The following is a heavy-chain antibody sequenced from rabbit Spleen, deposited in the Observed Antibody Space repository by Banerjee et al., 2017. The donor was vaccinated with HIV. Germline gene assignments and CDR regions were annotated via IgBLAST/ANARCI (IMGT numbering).Heavy chain of an antibody. Sequence: QQLVESGGGLVKPGASLTLTCKASGFSFSSDYDMCWVRQAPGKGLEWIACIYPGDGSTYYASWAKGRFTISKTSSTTVTLQMTSLTGADTATYFCGRYGNYATGDSFDLWGPGTLVTVS. CDR2: IYPGDGST. CDR1: GFSFSSDYD. V-gene: IGHV1S40*01. J-gene: IGHJ4*01. D-gene: IGHD6-1*01. CDR3: GRYGNYATGDSFDL.